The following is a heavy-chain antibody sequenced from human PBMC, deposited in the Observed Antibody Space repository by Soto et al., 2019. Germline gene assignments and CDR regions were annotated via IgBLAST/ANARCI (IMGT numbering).Heavy chain of an antibody. CDR3: ARHHCSSPNCVPLDP. Sequence: QLQLQESGPGLVKPSETLSLTCTVSGGSISDDTYYWGWIRQPPGKGLEWIGSIYYSGSTSYNPSLKSRVTMSVDTSKKQLSLRLSSLTAADTAVYYCARHHCSSPNCVPLDPWGQGTLVTVAS. J-gene: IGHJ5*02. D-gene: IGHD2-2*01. V-gene: IGHV4-39*01. CDR2: IYYSGST. CDR1: GGSISDDTYY.